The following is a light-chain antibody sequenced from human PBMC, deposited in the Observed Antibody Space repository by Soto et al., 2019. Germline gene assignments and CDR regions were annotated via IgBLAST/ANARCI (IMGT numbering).Light chain of an antibody. CDR3: QQGHNWPLT. CDR2: SAS. CDR1: QSISTE. Sequence: EIVMTQSPATLSVSQGERATLSCRASQSISTELAWYQQKPGQPPRLLIYSASTRATGVPARFTGSGSGSAFTLTISGLPSEDFAVYYCQQGHNWPLTFGQGTRLEI. V-gene: IGKV3-15*01. J-gene: IGKJ2*01.